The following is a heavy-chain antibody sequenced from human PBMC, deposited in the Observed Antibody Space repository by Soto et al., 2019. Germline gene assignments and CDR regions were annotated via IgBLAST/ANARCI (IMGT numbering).Heavy chain of an antibody. CDR1: GFSFTSYA. CDR2: ISGSGSST. V-gene: IGHV3-23*01. J-gene: IGHJ6*02. CDR3: AKDKYYGSGSYYNYYYYGIDV. D-gene: IGHD3-10*01. Sequence: EEQLLESGGGLVQPGGSLRLSCAGSGFSFTSYAMSWVRQAPGKGLEWVSDISGSGSSTYYADSVKGRFTISRDNSKNTLCLQMNSLRAEDTAVYYCAKDKYYGSGSYYNYYYYGIDVWGQGTTVTVSS.